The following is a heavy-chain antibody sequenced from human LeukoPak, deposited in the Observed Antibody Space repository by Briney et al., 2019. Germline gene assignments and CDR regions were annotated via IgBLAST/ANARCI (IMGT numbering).Heavy chain of an antibody. CDR2: INHSGST. Sequence: SETLSLTCAVYGGSFSGYYWSWIRQPPGKGLEWIGEINHSGSTNYNPSLKSRVTISVDTSKNQFSLKLSSVTAADTAVYYCARGGAYYDLWSGYYPQFDYWGEGTLVTVSS. J-gene: IGHJ4*02. CDR3: ARGGAYYDLWSGYYPQFDY. D-gene: IGHD3-3*01. CDR1: GGSFSGYY. V-gene: IGHV4-34*01.